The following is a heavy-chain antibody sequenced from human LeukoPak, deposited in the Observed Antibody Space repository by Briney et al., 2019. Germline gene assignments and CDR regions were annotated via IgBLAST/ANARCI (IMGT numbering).Heavy chain of an antibody. D-gene: IGHD1-26*01. J-gene: IGHJ4*02. V-gene: IGHV3-23*01. CDR2: ISGSGAST. Sequence: TGGSLRLSCLTSGFTFSTNAMSWVRQAPGKGLEWISGISGSGASTYYADSVTGRFTISRDNSRNTLYLQMNSLRGDDTAVYYCAKEVGKWESLHYFDYWGQGTLVTVSS. CDR3: AKEVGKWESLHYFDY. CDR1: GFTFSTNA.